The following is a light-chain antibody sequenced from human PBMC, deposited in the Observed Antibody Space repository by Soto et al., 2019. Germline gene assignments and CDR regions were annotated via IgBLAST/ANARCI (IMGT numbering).Light chain of an antibody. CDR2: GAS. Sequence: VLTQSPGTLSLSPGERATLSCRASQSISSGYLAWYQQKPGQAPRLLIYGASSRATGIPDRFSGSGSGTDFTLTISRLEPEDIAVFYCQQYGSSPWTLRHGTKVDIK. CDR3: QQYGSSPWT. CDR1: QSISSGY. V-gene: IGKV3-20*01. J-gene: IGKJ1*01.